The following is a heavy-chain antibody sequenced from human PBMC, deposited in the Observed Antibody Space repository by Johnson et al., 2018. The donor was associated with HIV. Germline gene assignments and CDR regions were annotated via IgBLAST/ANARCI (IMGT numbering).Heavy chain of an antibody. Sequence: QVQVVESGGGLVQPGRSLRLSCAASGFTFSSYGMHWVRQAPGKGLEWVAVISYDGSNKFYAESVKGRFSISRDNSKNTLYLQMNSLRADDTAVYYCATDGPCSTSWYCTFDIWGQGTMVTVSS. CDR2: ISYDGSNK. J-gene: IGHJ3*02. V-gene: IGHV3-30*03. CDR3: ATDGPCSTSWYCTFDI. D-gene: IGHD6-13*01. CDR1: GFTFSSYG.